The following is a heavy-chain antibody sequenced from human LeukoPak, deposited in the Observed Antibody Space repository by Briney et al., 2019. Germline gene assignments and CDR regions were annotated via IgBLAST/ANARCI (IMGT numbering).Heavy chain of an antibody. CDR3: ARLIWNYGSGSAARGPNWYFDL. J-gene: IGHJ2*01. V-gene: IGHV7-4-1*02. CDR2: INTNTGNP. D-gene: IGHD3-10*01. Sequence: ASVKVSCKASGYTFTSYAMNWVRQAPGQGLEWMGWINTNTGNPTYAQGFTGRFVFSLDTSVSTAYLQISSLKAEDTAVYYCARLIWNYGSGSAARGPNWYFDLWGRGTLVTVSS. CDR1: GYTFTSYA.